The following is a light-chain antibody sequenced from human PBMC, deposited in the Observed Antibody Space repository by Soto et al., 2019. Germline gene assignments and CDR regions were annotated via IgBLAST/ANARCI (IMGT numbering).Light chain of an antibody. Sequence: DIQLTQSPSSLSASVGDRVTITCRASQAIRSYLAWYQQKPGKVPELLIYATSTLQSGAPSPFSGSGSGTDFTLTISSLQPEDVATYYCHKYNHAPTFGGGTQVEIK. CDR1: QAIRSY. CDR3: HKYNHAPT. J-gene: IGKJ4*01. CDR2: ATS. V-gene: IGKV1-27*01.